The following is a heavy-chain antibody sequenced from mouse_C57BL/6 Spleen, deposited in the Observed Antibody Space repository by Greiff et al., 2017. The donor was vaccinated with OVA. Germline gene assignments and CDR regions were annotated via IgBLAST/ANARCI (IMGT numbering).Heavy chain of an antibody. V-gene: IGHV5-17*01. Sequence: EVKLVESGGGLVKPGGSLKLSCAASGFTFSDYGMHWVRQAPEKGLEWVAYISSGSSTIYYADTVKGRFTISRDNAKNTLFLQMTSLRSEDTAMYYCARPLYYGNYGFDYWGQGTTLTVSS. CDR3: ARPLYYGNYGFDY. CDR2: ISSGSSTI. J-gene: IGHJ2*01. D-gene: IGHD2-1*01. CDR1: GFTFSDYG.